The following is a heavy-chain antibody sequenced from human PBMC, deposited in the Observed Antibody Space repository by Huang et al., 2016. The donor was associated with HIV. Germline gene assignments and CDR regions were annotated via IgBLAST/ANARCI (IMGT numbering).Heavy chain of an antibody. CDR3: ARGRGPTYHERPYYY. CDR2: INDSGTT. CDR1: GGAFSGYY. V-gene: IGHV4-34*02. D-gene: IGHD3-10*01. J-gene: IGHJ4*02. Sequence: QVQLQQWGARLVKPSETLSVTCAVFGGAFSGYYWTWIRQSPGKGLEWIGEINDSGTTNYSPSRQSRVTILIDTSKNQFSLKWKSVTAADTAVYYCARGRGPTYHERPYYYWGQGTPITVS.